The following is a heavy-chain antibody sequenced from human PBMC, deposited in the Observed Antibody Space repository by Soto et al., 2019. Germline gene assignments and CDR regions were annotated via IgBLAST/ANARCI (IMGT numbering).Heavy chain of an antibody. CDR3: ARGGAAGRGDAIDI. D-gene: IGHD3-10*01. V-gene: IGHV3-74*01. J-gene: IGHJ3*02. Sequence: EVQLEESGGGSVQLGESLRVSCVASGFTFRNQWMHWVRQVPGKGLVWVCRINGDGTRASYADFVKGRFTISRDNAQNLLFLQLNSLRVDHPGVYHCARGGAAGRGDAIDIWGPGTTVAVSS. CDR2: INGDGTRA. CDR1: GFTFRNQW.